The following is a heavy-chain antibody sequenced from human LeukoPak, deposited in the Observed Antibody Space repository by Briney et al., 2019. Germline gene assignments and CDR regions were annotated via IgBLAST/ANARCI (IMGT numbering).Heavy chain of an antibody. J-gene: IGHJ4*02. D-gene: IGHD3-22*01. Sequence: SVKVSCKASGYTFTSYGISWVRQAPGQGLEWMGGIIPIFGTANYAQKFQGRVTITADESTSTAYMELSSLRSEDTAVYYCATDYYDSSGYYSLPIYFDYWGQGTLVTVSS. CDR3: ATDYYDSSGYYSLPIYFDY. V-gene: IGHV1-69*13. CDR2: IIPIFGTA. CDR1: GYTFTSYG.